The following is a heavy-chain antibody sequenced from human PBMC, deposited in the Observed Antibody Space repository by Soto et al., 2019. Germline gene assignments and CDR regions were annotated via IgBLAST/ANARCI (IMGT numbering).Heavy chain of an antibody. D-gene: IGHD2-15*01. J-gene: IGHJ4*02. CDR2: THHRSQWYT. V-gene: IGHV6-1*01. CDR1: GDSVSSNSAT. CDR3: ARGMVVAATHTHFDY. Sequence: QVQLQQSGPGLIEPSQTLSLTCAISGDSVSSNSATWNWIRQSPSRGLEWLGRTHHRSQWYTDYAVSGKSRIILNPDTSKNLSSLQLTSVTPEDTAIYDCARGMVVAATHTHFDYWGQGTLVTVSS.